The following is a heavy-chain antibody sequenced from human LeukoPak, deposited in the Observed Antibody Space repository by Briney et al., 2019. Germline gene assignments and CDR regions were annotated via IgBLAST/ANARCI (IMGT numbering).Heavy chain of an antibody. CDR2: INHSGST. D-gene: IGHD2-2*01. J-gene: IGHJ4*02. CDR1: GGSFSGYY. Sequence: SETLSLTCAVYGGSFSGYYWSWIRQPPGKGLEWIGEINHSGSTNYNPSLKSRVTISVGTSKNQFSLKLSSVTAADTAVYYCAGSHPSSTSCYDYWGQGTLVTVSS. CDR3: AGSHPSSTSCYDY. V-gene: IGHV4-34*01.